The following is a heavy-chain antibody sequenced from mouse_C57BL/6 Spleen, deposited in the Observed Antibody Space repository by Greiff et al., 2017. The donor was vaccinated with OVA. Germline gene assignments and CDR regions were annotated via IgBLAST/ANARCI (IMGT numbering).Heavy chain of an antibody. CDR2: IDPSDSYT. Sequence: QVQLQQPGAELVMPGASVKLSCKASGYTFPSYWMHWVKQRPGQGLEWIGEIDPSDSYTNYNQKFKGKSTLTVDKSSSTAYMQLSSLTSEDSAVYYCARKQEHSSGLSWFAYWGQGTLVTVSA. V-gene: IGHV1-69*01. D-gene: IGHD3-2*02. J-gene: IGHJ3*01. CDR3: ARKQEHSSGLSWFAY. CDR1: GYTFPSYW.